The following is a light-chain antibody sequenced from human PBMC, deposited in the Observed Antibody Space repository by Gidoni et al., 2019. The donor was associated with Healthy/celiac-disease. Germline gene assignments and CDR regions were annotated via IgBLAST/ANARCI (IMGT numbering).Light chain of an antibody. CDR1: QSVSSN. Sequence: EIVMKQSPATLSVSPGERATLSCRASQSVSSNLALYQQKPGQAPRLLIYGASTRATGIPARFSGSGSGTEFTLTISSLQSEDFAVYYCQQDNNWPWTFGQGTKVEIK. V-gene: IGKV3-15*01. J-gene: IGKJ1*01. CDR2: GAS. CDR3: QQDNNWPWT.